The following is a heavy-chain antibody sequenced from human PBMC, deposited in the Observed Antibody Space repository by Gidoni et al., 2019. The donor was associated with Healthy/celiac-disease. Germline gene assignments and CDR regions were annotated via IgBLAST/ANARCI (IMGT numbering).Heavy chain of an antibody. Sequence: QVHLQESGPGLVMPSETLSLTCTVSGGSISSYSSSWIRQPAGKGLDWIGRIYTSGSTNYNPSLKSRVTMSVDTSKNQFSLKLSSVTAADTAVYYCARDPSGQDYVWGSYRPYWYFDLWGRGTLVTVSS. CDR1: GGSISSYS. CDR2: IYTSGST. J-gene: IGHJ2*01. V-gene: IGHV4-4*07. CDR3: ARDPSGQDYVWGSYRPYWYFDL. D-gene: IGHD3-16*02.